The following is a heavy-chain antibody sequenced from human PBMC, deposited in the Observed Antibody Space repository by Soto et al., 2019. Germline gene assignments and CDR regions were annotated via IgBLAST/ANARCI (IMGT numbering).Heavy chain of an antibody. CDR2: INPNSGGT. V-gene: IGHV1-2*02. CDR3: ARDPASSIATNWFDP. Sequence: GASVKVSCKASGYTFTGYYMHWVRQAPGQGLEWMGWINPNSGGTNYAQKFQGRVTMTRDTSISTAYMELSRLRSDDTAVYYYARDPASSIATNWFDPWGQGTLVTVSS. CDR1: GYTFTGYY. J-gene: IGHJ5*02. D-gene: IGHD6-6*01.